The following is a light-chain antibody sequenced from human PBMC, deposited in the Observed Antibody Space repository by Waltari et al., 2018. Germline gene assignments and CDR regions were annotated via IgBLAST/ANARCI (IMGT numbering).Light chain of an antibody. CDR1: QDIGNY. CDR2: DAS. V-gene: IGKV1-33*01. J-gene: IGKJ2*01. CDR3: QQYDNLPMYT. Sequence: DIRMTQSPSSLSASVGDRVTITCLASQDIGNYLNWYQQIAGKAPKLLISDASKLETGVPSRFSGSGSGTHFTFTISSLQPEDIATYYCQQYDNLPMYTFGQGTKLEIK.